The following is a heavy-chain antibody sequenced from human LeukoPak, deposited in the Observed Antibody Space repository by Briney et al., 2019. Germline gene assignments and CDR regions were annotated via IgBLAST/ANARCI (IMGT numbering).Heavy chain of an antibody. CDR1: GFTFSNYG. CDR3: ARDSGDRTVDY. CDR2: IRYDGSEK. Sequence: GGSLRLSCAASGFTFSNYGIHWVRQAPGKGLEWVAFIRYDGSEKYYADSVKGRFTISRDNSINTLYLQMNSLRAEDTAVYYCARDSGDRTVDYWGQGTLVTVSS. V-gene: IGHV3-30*02. J-gene: IGHJ4*02. D-gene: IGHD3-10*01.